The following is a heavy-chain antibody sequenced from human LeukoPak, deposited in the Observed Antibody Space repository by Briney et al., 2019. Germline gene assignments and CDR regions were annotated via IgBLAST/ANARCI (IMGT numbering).Heavy chain of an antibody. CDR2: IYYSGST. CDR3: ARGSTWYQTNFDY. D-gene: IGHD6-13*01. Sequence: SETLSLTCTVSGGSISSYYWSWIRQPPGKGLEWIGYIYYSGSTNYNPSLKSRVTISVDTSKNQFSLKLSSVTAADTAVYYCARGSTWYQTNFDYWGRGTLVTVSS. V-gene: IGHV4-59*12. J-gene: IGHJ4*02. CDR1: GGSISSYY.